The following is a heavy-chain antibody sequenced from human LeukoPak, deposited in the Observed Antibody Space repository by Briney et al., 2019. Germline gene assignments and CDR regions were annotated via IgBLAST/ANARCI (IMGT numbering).Heavy chain of an antibody. J-gene: IGHJ4*02. CDR3: ARGGDGYNYPGY. V-gene: IGHV4-59*01. CDR1: GGSISSYY. CDR2: IYYSGST. D-gene: IGHD5-24*01. Sequence: SETLSLTCTVSGGSISSYYWSWIRQPPGKGLEWIGYIYYSGSTNYNPSLKSRVTISVDTSKNQFSLKLSSVTAADTAVYYCARGGDGYNYPGYWGQGTLVTVSS.